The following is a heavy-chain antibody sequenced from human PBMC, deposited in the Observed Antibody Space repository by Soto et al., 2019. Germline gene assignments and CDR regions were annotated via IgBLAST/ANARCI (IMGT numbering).Heavy chain of an antibody. V-gene: IGHV3-30*18. D-gene: IGHD6-13*01. J-gene: IGHJ3*01. CDR1: GFTFNNYG. CDR2: ISNDGSDK. Sequence: QVQLVETGGGVVQPGRSLRLSCAASGFTFNNYGMHWVRQAPGKGLEWVATISNDGSDKYYADSVKGRLTISRDNSKNTAYLQMSSLRAEETAVDYCAKDQGIAASHGIDWGQGTRVTLSS. CDR3: AKDQGIAASHGID.